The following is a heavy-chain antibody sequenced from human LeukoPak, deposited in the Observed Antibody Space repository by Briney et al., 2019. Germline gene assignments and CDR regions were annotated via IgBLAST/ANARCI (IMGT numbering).Heavy chain of an antibody. J-gene: IGHJ4*02. CDR2: IYYSGTT. Sequence: SETLSLTCTVSGGSISSSGFYWGWIRQPPGKGLEWIGSIYYSGTTYYNPSLKSRVTISVDTSKNQFSLRLSSVTAADTAVYYCARGSLLGYCSGGSCYSSLSRNYYFDYWGQGTLVTVSS. D-gene: IGHD2-15*01. CDR1: GGSISSSGFY. CDR3: ARGSLLGYCSGGSCYSSLSRNYYFDY. V-gene: IGHV4-39*01.